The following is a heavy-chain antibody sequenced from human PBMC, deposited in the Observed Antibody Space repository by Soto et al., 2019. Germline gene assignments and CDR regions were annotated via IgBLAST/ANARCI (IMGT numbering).Heavy chain of an antibody. V-gene: IGHV1-2*02. CDR2: INPNSGGT. CDR1: GYTFTGYY. D-gene: IGHD2-8*01. CDR3: VRARAYCTNGVCYPGGMDV. J-gene: IGHJ6*02. Sequence: GASVKVSCKASGYTFTGYYMHWVRQAPGQGLEWMGWINPNSGGTNYAQKFQGRVTMTRDTSISTAYMELSRLRSDDTAVYYCVRARAYCTNGVCYPGGMDVWGQGTTVTVSS.